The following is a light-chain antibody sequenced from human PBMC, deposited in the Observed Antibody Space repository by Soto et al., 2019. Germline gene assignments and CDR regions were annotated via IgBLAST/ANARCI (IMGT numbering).Light chain of an antibody. V-gene: IGKV3-20*01. Sequence: EIVLTQSPGTLSLSPGERATLSCRASQSVSTNYLAWYQRKPGQAPRLLIYGASSRATDITNRFSGSGSGTDFTLTITSLKAEEFAVYYCQQYGSSPPTFGQGTKVDIK. CDR3: QQYGSSPPT. CDR2: GAS. CDR1: QSVSTNY. J-gene: IGKJ1*01.